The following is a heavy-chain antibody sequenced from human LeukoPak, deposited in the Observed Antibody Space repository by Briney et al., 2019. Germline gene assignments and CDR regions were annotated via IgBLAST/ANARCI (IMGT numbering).Heavy chain of an antibody. CDR2: IYYSVGT. CDR3: SRQLRGIDF. J-gene: IGHJ4*02. V-gene: IGHV4-30-4*01. CDR1: GASISTADYD. D-gene: IGHD2-2*01. Sequence: SETLSLTCTVSGASISTADYDWSWIRQPPGKDLEWIGHIYYSVGTYYNPSLKSRVTISLDTSKNQFSLKLTSVTAADTAVYYCSRQLRGIDFGLQGTLVTVSS.